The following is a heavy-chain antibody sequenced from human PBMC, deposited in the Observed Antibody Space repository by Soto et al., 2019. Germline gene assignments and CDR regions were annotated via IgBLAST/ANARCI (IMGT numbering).Heavy chain of an antibody. D-gene: IGHD6-19*01. Sequence: GESLKISCKGSGYSFTSYWIGWVRQMPGKGLEWMGIIYPGDSDTRYSPSFQGQVTISADKSISTAYLQWSSLKASDTAMYYCARAFQPCIAVAGNLYLDYWGQGSLGTVST. CDR1: GYSFTSYW. CDR2: IYPGDSDT. V-gene: IGHV5-51*01. J-gene: IGHJ4*02. CDR3: ARAFQPCIAVAGNLYLDY.